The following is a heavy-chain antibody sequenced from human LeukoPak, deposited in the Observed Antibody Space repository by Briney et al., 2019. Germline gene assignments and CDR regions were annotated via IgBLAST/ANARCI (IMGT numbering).Heavy chain of an antibody. Sequence: GGSLRLSCAASGFTFSSYNMNWVRQAPGKGLEWLSYISSSGSTIYYADSVKGRFTISRGNGKNSLYLQMSSLRDEDTAVYYCARDSGPRYGPYWGQGTLVTVSS. CDR2: ISSSGSTI. J-gene: IGHJ4*02. CDR1: GFTFSSYN. V-gene: IGHV3-48*02. D-gene: IGHD5-18*01. CDR3: ARDSGPRYGPY.